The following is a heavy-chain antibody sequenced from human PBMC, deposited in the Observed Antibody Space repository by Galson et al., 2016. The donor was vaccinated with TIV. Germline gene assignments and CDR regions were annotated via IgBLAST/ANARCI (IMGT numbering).Heavy chain of an antibody. CDR2: IYWDDDE. J-gene: IGHJ6*02. V-gene: IGHV2-5*02. CDR3: AHLPNMFYYGMDV. D-gene: IGHD3-10*02. Sequence: ALVKPTQTLTLTCTFSGFSLTTSGVGVGWIRQPPGKALEWLAHIYWDDDERYSPSLKSRLTITKDTSKNQVVLTMTNMDPMDTATYYCAHLPNMFYYGMDVWGQGTTVTVSS. CDR1: GFSLTTSGVG.